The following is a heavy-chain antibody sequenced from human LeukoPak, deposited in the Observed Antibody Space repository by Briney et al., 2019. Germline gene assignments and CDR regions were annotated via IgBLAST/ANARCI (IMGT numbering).Heavy chain of an antibody. D-gene: IGHD3-22*01. CDR3: AREGDSSGYDFDY. V-gene: IGHV4-4*07. J-gene: IGHJ4*02. Sequence: SETLSLTCTVSGGSISSYCWSWIRQPAGKGLEWIGRIYTSGSTNYNPSLKSRVTMSVDTSKNQFSLKLSSVTAADTAVYYCAREGDSSGYDFDYWGQGTLVTVSS. CDR1: GGSISSYC. CDR2: IYTSGST.